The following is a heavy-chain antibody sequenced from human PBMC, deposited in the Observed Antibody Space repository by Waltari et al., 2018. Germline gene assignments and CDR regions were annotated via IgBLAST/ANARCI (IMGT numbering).Heavy chain of an antibody. V-gene: IGHV3-9*01. Sequence: EVQLVESGGGLVQPGRSLRLYCVGSGVTFDDYDMHWVRQAPGKGREWVSGINWNSGSIGYGDSVKGRFIISRDNARNSVHLQMNGLTSEDTALYYCAKKNDEVFDRNGLVYDAFDMWGQGTMVTVSS. CDR3: AKKNDEVFDRNGLVYDAFDM. CDR2: INWNSGSI. J-gene: IGHJ3*02. CDR1: GVTFDDYD. D-gene: IGHD3-22*01.